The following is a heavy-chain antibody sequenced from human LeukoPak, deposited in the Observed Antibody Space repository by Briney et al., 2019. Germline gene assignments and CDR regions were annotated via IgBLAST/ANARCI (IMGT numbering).Heavy chain of an antibody. CDR1: GFTFSSYT. D-gene: IGHD2-15*01. Sequence: GGSLRLSCAASGFTFSSYTMNWVRQAPVRELEWVSSISIRSNYIYYADSVKGRFTVSRDNAQNSLYLQMNSLRDEDTAVYYCATGRFCSDDTCNDRVDYWGQGTLVTVSS. J-gene: IGHJ4*02. CDR3: ATGRFCSDDTCNDRVDY. CDR2: ISIRSNYI. V-gene: IGHV3-21*01.